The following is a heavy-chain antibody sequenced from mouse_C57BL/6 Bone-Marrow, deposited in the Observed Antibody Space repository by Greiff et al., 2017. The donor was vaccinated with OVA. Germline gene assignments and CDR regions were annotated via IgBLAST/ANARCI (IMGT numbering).Heavy chain of an antibody. V-gene: IGHV1-4*01. Sequence: QVQLQQSGAELARPGASVKMSCKASGYTFTSYTMHWVKQRPGQGLEWIGYINPSSGYTKYNQKFKDKATLTADKSSSTSYMQLSSLTSEDSAVYYCAREGPSYYYGSRRYFDVWGTGTTVTVSS. CDR3: AREGPSYYYGSRRYFDV. CDR2: INPSSGYT. J-gene: IGHJ1*03. CDR1: GYTFTSYT. D-gene: IGHD1-1*01.